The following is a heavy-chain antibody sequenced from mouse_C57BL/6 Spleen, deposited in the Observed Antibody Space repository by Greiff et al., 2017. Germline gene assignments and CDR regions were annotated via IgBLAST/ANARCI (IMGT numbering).Heavy chain of an antibody. CDR3: AIYYGSSREYFDV. V-gene: IGHV1-42*01. CDR2: INPSTGGT. CDR1: GYSFTGYY. D-gene: IGHD1-1*01. J-gene: IGHJ1*03. Sequence: VHVKQSGPELVKPGASVKISCKASGYSFTGYYMNWVKQSPEKSLEWIGEINPSTGGTTYNQKFKAKATLTVDKSSSTAYMQLKSLTSEDSAVYYCAIYYGSSREYFDVWGTGTTVTVSS.